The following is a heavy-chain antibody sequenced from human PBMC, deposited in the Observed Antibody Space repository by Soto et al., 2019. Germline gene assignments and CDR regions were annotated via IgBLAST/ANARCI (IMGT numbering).Heavy chain of an antibody. Sequence: EVQLVESGGGLVQPGGSLRLSCAASGFTFDDYVIHWVRQAPGKGLEWVSGISWNGAASGYVDSVKGRFSISRDNTKNTLYLQMNSLRSEDTAMYYCANLPLYGSGFDCWGQGTLVTVSS. J-gene: IGHJ4*02. V-gene: IGHV3-9*01. D-gene: IGHD3-10*01. CDR3: ANLPLYGSGFDC. CDR1: GFTFDDYV. CDR2: ISWNGAAS.